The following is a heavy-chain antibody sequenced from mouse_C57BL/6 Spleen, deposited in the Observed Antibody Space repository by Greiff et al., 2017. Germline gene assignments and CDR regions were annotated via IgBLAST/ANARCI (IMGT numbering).Heavy chain of an antibody. J-gene: IGHJ3*01. D-gene: IGHD2-5*01. V-gene: IGHV5-6*01. CDR1: GFTFSSYG. CDR3: ARQGYSNYVFAY. Sequence: EVKVVESGGDLVKPGGSLKLSCAASGFTFSSYGMSWVRQTPDKRLEWVATISSGGSYTYYPDSVKGRFTISRDNAKNTLYLQMSSLKSEDTAMYYCARQGYSNYVFAYWGQGTLVTVSA. CDR2: ISSGGSYT.